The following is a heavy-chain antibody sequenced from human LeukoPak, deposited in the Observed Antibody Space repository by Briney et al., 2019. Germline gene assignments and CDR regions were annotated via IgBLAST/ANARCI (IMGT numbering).Heavy chain of an antibody. D-gene: IGHD3-22*01. J-gene: IGHJ3*02. CDR1: GGSISSYY. Sequence: SETLSLTCTVSGGSISSYYWSWIRQPPGKGLEWIGYIYYSGSTNYNPSLKSRVTIPVDTSKNQFSLKLSSVTAADTAVYYCARSYDSSGYYYDIWGQGTMVTVSS. V-gene: IGHV4-59*08. CDR2: IYYSGST. CDR3: ARSYDSSGYYYDI.